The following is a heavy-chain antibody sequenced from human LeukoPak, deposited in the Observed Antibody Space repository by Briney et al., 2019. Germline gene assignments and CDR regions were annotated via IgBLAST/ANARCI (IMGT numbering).Heavy chain of an antibody. CDR2: ISSRSSYI. D-gene: IGHD3-16*01. CDR3: ATEHWGPNS. Sequence: GGSLRLSCAASGFTFSSYSMDGVRQAPGKGLEWVSSISSRSSYIYYADSVKGRFTISRDNAKNSLFLQMSSLRGEDTALYYCATEHWGPNSCGEGTLVTVSS. J-gene: IGHJ4*02. CDR1: GFTFSSYS. V-gene: IGHV3-21*01.